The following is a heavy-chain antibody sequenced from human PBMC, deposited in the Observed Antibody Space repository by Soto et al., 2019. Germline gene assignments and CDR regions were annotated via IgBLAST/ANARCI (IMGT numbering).Heavy chain of an antibody. D-gene: IGHD2-2*01. Sequence: SETLSLTCTVSGGSISSYYWSWIRQPAGKGLEWIGRIYTSGSTNYNPSLKSRVTMSLDTSKNQFSLKLTSVTAADTALYYCARGNCSSPNCYSFSGYYGMDVWGQGTTVT. CDR3: ARGNCSSPNCYSFSGYYGMDV. CDR1: GGSISSYY. J-gene: IGHJ6*02. CDR2: IYTSGST. V-gene: IGHV4-4*07.